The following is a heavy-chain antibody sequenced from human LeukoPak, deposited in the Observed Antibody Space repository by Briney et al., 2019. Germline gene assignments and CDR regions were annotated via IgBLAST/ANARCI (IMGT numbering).Heavy chain of an antibody. Sequence: GGSLRLSCAAFGFTFDDYGMTWVRQAPGKGLEWVSGINWNGGSTGYADSVKGRFTISRYNAKNSLYLEMNSLRAEDTALYHCARVNYDDSSEFYFGWLDPWGQGTLVTVSS. V-gene: IGHV3-20*01. CDR1: GFTFDDYG. D-gene: IGHD3-22*01. CDR3: ARVNYDDSSEFYFGWLDP. J-gene: IGHJ5*02. CDR2: INWNGGST.